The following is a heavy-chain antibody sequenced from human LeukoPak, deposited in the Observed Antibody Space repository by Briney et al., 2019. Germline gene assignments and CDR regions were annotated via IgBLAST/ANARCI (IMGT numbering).Heavy chain of an antibody. CDR1: GYTFTNHG. D-gene: IGHD6-6*01. J-gene: IGHJ4*02. V-gene: IGHV1-18*01. Sequence: ASVKVSCKTSGYTFTNHGIGWVRQAPGQGLEWMGWISANNGNTKYAQKFQGRVTMTTDTSTSTAYMDLRSLRSDDTAVYYCARVPNILYSSSSLDYWGQGTPVTVSS. CDR3: ARVPNILYSSSSLDY. CDR2: ISANNGNT.